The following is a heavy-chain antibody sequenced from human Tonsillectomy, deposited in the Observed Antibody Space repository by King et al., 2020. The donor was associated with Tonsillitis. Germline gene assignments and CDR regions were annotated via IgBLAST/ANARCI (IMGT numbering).Heavy chain of an antibody. V-gene: IGHV3-48*03. CDR1: GFTFSRYE. CDR3: ARYYGSGSYLDY. J-gene: IGHJ4*02. D-gene: IGHD3-10*01. CDR2: ISSSGSII. Sequence: DVQLVESGGGLVQPGGSLRLSCAASGFTFSRYEMNWVRQAPGKGLEWVSYISSSGSIIKYADSVKGQFTISRDNAKNSLYLQMNSLRAEDTAVYYCARYYGSGSYLDYWGQGILVTVSS.